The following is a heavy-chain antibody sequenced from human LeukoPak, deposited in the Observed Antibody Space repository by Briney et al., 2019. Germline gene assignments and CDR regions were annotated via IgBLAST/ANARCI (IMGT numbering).Heavy chain of an antibody. V-gene: IGHV3-23*01. CDR2: ITGSGGNT. Sequence: QTGGSLRLSCAASGFTFSTYSMNWVRQAPGKGLEWVSVITGSGGNTYYAESVKGRFTISRDNSKNTLYLQMNSLRAEDTATYYCAKRPPAKQQLYYFDSWGQGALVTVSS. CDR1: GFTFSTYS. J-gene: IGHJ4*02. D-gene: IGHD1-1*01. CDR3: AKRPPAKQQLYYFDS.